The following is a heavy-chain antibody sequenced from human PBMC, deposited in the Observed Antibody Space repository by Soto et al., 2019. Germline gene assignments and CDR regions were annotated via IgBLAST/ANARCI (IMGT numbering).Heavy chain of an antibody. D-gene: IGHD3-3*01. Sequence: QITLNESGPTQVKPRQTLTLTCTFSGFSLTTSGVGVGWIRQSPGKAPEWLALIYWDDDKRYRPSLKSRLTIPKDTSKNPVVLTMADLDPADTATYYCAHRVLRTVFGLVTTTAIYFDFWGQGTPVAVSS. V-gene: IGHV2-5*02. J-gene: IGHJ4*02. CDR2: IYWDDDK. CDR3: AHRVLRTVFGLVTTTAIYFDF. CDR1: GFSLTTSGVG.